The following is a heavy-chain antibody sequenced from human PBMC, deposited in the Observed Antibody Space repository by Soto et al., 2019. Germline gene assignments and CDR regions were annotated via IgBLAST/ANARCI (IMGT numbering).Heavy chain of an antibody. D-gene: IGHD2-2*01. J-gene: IGHJ6*02. CDR2: IWSDGSNK. Sequence: GGSLRLSCAASVFTFSTYGMHWVRQAPGKGLEWVAVIWSDGSNKYYVDSVKGRFTISRDNSKNTLDLQMNSLRAEDTAVYYCARVRMGYCSRTSCYGGYYYDYGMDVWGQGTTVTVSS. V-gene: IGHV3-33*01. CDR3: ARVRMGYCSRTSCYGGYYYDYGMDV. CDR1: VFTFSTYG.